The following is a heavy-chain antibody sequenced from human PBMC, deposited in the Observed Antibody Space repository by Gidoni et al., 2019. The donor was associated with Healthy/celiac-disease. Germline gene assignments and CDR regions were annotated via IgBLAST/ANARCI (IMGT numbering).Heavy chain of an antibody. CDR3: ARDWAYYYDSSGPVDY. D-gene: IGHD3-22*01. Sequence: QVQLVESGGGVVQPGRSLRLSCAASGFTFSRSAMHWVRQAPGKGLEWVAVISYDGSNKYYADSVKGRFTISRDNSKNTLYLQMNSLRAEDTAVYYCARDWAYYYDSSGPVDYWGQGTLVTVSS. CDR1: GFTFSRSA. V-gene: IGHV3-30-3*01. J-gene: IGHJ4*02. CDR2: ISYDGSNK.